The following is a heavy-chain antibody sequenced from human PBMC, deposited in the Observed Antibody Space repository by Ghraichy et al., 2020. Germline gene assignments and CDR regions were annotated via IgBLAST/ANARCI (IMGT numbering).Heavy chain of an antibody. V-gene: IGHV4-61*09. J-gene: IGHJ4*02. Sequence: SETLSLTCTVSGGSISSGTYYWSWIRQPAGKGLEWIGQIYTSGSTNYNPSLKSRVTMSVDTSKNQFSLKLSSVTAADTAVYYCAREVIIRGQGTLVTVSS. CDR2: IYTSGST. CDR1: GGSISSGTYY. CDR3: AREVII.